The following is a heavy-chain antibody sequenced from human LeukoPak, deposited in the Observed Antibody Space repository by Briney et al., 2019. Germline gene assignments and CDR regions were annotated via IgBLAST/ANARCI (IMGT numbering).Heavy chain of an antibody. D-gene: IGHD4-23*01. CDR3: AREYGGNPGLFGY. CDR2: ITPYNGNT. CDR1: GYTFIGYS. Sequence: ASVRVSCKASGYTFIGYSISWVRQAPGHGLEWMGWITPYNGNTNYVQNFQGRVTMTTDTSTSTAYMELRSLRSDDTAVYYCAREYGGNPGLFGYWGQGTLVTVSS. V-gene: IGHV1-18*01. J-gene: IGHJ4*02.